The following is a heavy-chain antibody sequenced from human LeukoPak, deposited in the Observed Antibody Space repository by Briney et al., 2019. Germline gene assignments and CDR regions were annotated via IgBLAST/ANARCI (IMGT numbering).Heavy chain of an antibody. CDR1: GYTFTSFG. D-gene: IGHD2-15*01. V-gene: IGHV1-18*01. CDR2: ISADNGNT. J-gene: IGHJ6*03. CDR3: ARDLGRRCSGGRCYYYYNYMDV. Sequence: ASVKVSCKASGYTFTSFGISWVRQAPGQGLEWMGWISADNGNTNYAQKVQGRVTMTTDTSTSTAYMELRSLRSDDTAVYYCARDLGRRCSGGRCYYYYNYMDVWGKGTTVTISS.